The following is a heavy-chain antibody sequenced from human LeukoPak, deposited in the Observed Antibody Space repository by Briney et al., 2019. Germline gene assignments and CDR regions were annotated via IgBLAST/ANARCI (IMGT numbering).Heavy chain of an antibody. J-gene: IGHJ6*02. CDR1: GGSISSGGYS. CDR3: ARDNWNYGSSMDV. D-gene: IGHD1-7*01. Sequence: SQTLSLTCAVSGGSISSGGYSWSWIRQPPGKGLEWIGYIYHSGSTYYNPSLKSRVTISVDTSKNQFSLKLSSVTAADTAVYHCARDNWNYGSSMDVWGQGTTVTVSS. V-gene: IGHV4-30-2*01. CDR2: IYHSGST.